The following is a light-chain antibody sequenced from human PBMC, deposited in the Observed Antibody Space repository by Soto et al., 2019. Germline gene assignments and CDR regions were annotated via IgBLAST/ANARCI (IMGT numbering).Light chain of an antibody. CDR1: SSDVGAYNL. CDR3: SSYTNTSTLV. CDR2: DVS. Sequence: QSVLTQPASVSGSPGQSITIPCTGTSSDVGAYNLVSWYQQHPGRAPKLFIFDVSDRPSGVSDRFSGSKSGNTASLTISGLQAEDEASYYCSSYTNTSTLVFGGGTKVTVL. V-gene: IGLV2-14*02. J-gene: IGLJ3*02.